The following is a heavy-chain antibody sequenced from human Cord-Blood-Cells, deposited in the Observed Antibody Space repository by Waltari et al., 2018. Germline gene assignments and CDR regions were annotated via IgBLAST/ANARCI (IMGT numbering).Heavy chain of an antibody. CDR2: IKQDGSEK. CDR1: GFTFSSYW. D-gene: IGHD6-13*01. V-gene: IGHV3-7*01. J-gene: IGHJ4*02. CDR3: ARSRGSSTRLGVPGY. Sequence: EVQLVESGGGLVQPGGSLRLSCAASGFTFSSYWMSWVRKAPGKGLEGVANIKQDGSEKYYVDSVKGRFTISRDNAKNSLYLQMNSLRAEDTAVYYCARSRGSSTRLGVPGYWGQGTLVTVSS.